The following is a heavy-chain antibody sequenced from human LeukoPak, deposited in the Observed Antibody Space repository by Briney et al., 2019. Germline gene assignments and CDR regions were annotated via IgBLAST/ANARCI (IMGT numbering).Heavy chain of an antibody. J-gene: IGHJ4*02. V-gene: IGHV4-59*08. CDR3: ARQGGDGYKHQLDY. Sequence: SETLSLTCTVSGVSISSHYWSWIRQPPGKEPEWIGYIHYSGSTNYNPSLKSRVTISLDTSNNQFSLKLGSVTAADTAVYYCARQGGDGYKHQLDYWGQGTLVTVSS. D-gene: IGHD5-24*01. CDR1: GVSISSHY. CDR2: IHYSGST.